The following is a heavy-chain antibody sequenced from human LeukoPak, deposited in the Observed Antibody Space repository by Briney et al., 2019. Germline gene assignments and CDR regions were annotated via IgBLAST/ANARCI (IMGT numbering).Heavy chain of an antibody. J-gene: IGHJ3*02. CDR3: ARGGVSMVRGIIIKGLDAFDI. CDR1: GFTFSSYS. D-gene: IGHD3-10*01. CDR2: ISSSSSTI. V-gene: IGHV3-48*04. Sequence: GGSLRLSCAASGFTFSSYSMNWVRQAPGKGLEWVSYISSSSSTIYYADSVKGRFTISRDNAKNSLYLQMNSLRAEDTAVYYCARGGVSMVRGIIIKGLDAFDIWGQGTMVTVSS.